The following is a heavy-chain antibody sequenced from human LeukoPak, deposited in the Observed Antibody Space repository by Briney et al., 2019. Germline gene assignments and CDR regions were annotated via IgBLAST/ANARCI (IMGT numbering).Heavy chain of an antibody. CDR1: GGSISSCSYY. CDR2: IYYSGST. D-gene: IGHD1-26*01. CDR3: ARSFLGDWYFDL. V-gene: IGHV4-39*07. Sequence: KPSETLSLTCTVSGGSISSCSYYWGWIRQPPGKGLEWIGSIYYSGSTYYNPSLKSRVTISVDTSKDQFSLRLTSVTAADTAVYYCARSFLGDWYFDLWGRGTLVTVSS. J-gene: IGHJ2*01.